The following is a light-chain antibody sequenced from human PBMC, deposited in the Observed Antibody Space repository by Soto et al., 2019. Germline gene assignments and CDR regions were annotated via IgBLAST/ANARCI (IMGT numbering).Light chain of an antibody. Sequence: QSVLIQPPSASGAPGQTVTISCSGSISNIGSHSVNWYQQLPGAAPKVVVFANNERASGVPDRISGSKSGASASLAISGLQSEDEADYYCATWDDSLNGLVFGGGTKLTVL. CDR2: ANN. CDR1: ISNIGSHS. CDR3: ATWDDSLNGLV. J-gene: IGLJ3*02. V-gene: IGLV1-44*01.